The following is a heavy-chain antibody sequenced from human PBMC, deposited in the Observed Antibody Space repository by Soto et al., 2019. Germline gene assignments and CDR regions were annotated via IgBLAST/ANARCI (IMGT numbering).Heavy chain of an antibody. V-gene: IGHV1-3*01. CDR2: INAGNGNT. CDR1: GYTFTSYA. D-gene: IGHD2-2*01. CDR3: ASSFTVPAALGY. Sequence: QVQLVQSGAEVKKPGASVKVSCKASGYTFTSYAMHWVRQAPGQRLEGMGWINAGNGNTKYSQKFQGRVTITRATSTSTAYMELSSLRAEDTAVYYCASSFTVPAALGYWGQGALVTVSS. J-gene: IGHJ1*01.